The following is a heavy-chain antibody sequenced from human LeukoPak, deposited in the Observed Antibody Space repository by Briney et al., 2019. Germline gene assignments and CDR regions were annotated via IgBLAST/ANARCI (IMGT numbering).Heavy chain of an antibody. Sequence: GGSLRLSCAASGFTFSSYSMNWVRQAPGKGLEWVSSISSSSSYIYYADSVKGRFTISRDNAKNSLYLQMNSLRAKDTAVYYCARAPSGPDYYYYYYMDVWGKGTTVTVSS. CDR2: ISSSSSYI. J-gene: IGHJ6*03. V-gene: IGHV3-21*01. CDR3: ARAPSGPDYYYYYYMDV. CDR1: GFTFSSYS. D-gene: IGHD3-10*01.